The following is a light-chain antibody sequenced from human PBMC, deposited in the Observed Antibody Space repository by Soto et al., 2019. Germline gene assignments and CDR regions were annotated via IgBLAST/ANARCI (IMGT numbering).Light chain of an antibody. CDR2: GAS. Sequence: EIVMTQSPATLSVSPGERATLSCRASQSVSSNLAWYQQKPGQAPRLLIYGASTRATGIPARFSGSGSGTEFTPTISSLQSEDFAVSYCQQYNNWPTYTFGQGTKLEIK. CDR3: QQYNNWPTYT. J-gene: IGKJ2*01. CDR1: QSVSSN. V-gene: IGKV3-15*01.